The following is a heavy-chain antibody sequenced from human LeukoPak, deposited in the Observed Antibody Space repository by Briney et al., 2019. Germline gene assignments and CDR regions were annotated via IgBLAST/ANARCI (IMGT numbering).Heavy chain of an antibody. CDR3: ARGVRYQLLSSLYTWFDP. CDR2: IFHSGST. Sequence: PSETLSLTCAVSGYSISSGYYWVWIRQPPGKGLEWIGSIFHSGSTYYNPSLKSRITISVDTSENQFSLKLSSVTAADTAVYYCARGVRYQLLSSLYTWFDPWGQGTLVTVSS. D-gene: IGHD2-2*01. CDR1: GYSISSGYY. V-gene: IGHV4-38-2*01. J-gene: IGHJ5*02.